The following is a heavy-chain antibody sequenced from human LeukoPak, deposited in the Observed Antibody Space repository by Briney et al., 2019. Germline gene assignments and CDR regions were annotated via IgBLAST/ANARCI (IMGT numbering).Heavy chain of an antibody. CDR1: GGSISSYY. D-gene: IGHD5-24*01. J-gene: IGHJ4*02. Sequence: SETLSLTCTVSGGSISSYYWSWIRRPPGKGLEWIGYIYYSGSTNYNPSLKSRVTISVDTSKNQFSLKLSSVTAADTAVYYCARDDGYKVDYWGQGTLVTVSS. CDR3: ARDDGYKVDY. V-gene: IGHV4-59*01. CDR2: IYYSGST.